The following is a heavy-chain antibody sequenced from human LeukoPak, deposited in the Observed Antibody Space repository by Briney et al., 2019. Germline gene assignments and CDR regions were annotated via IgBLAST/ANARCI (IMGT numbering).Heavy chain of an antibody. CDR3: ARGGTVLRPNSPYDY. D-gene: IGHD4-17*01. J-gene: IGHJ4*02. CDR2: INPSGGRT. Sequence: ASVKVSCKASGYTFTSYHMHWVRQAPGQGLEWMGIINPSGGRTSYAQKFQGRVTMTRDTSTSTVYMELSSLRSDDTAVYYCARGGTVLRPNSPYDYWGQGTLVTVSS. V-gene: IGHV1-46*01. CDR1: GYTFTSYH.